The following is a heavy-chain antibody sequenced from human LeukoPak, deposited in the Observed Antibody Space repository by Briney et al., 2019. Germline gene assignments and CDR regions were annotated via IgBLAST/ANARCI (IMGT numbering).Heavy chain of an antibody. V-gene: IGHV1-2*02. CDR2: INPNSGGT. J-gene: IGHJ6*02. CDR3: ARVRDIVVVPAVLDYYYGMDV. Sequence: ASVKVSCKASGYTFTGYYMHWVRQAPGQGLEWMGWINPNSGGTNYAQKFQGRVTRTRDTSISTAYMELSRLRSDDTAVYYCARVRDIVVVPAVLDYYYGMDVWGQGTTVTVSS. CDR1: GYTFTGYY. D-gene: IGHD2-2*01.